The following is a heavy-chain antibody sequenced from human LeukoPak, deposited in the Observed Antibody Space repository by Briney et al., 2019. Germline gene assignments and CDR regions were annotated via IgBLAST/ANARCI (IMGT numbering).Heavy chain of an antibody. V-gene: IGHV1-69*04. CDR2: IIPILGIA. J-gene: IGHJ4*02. CDR1: GGTFSSYA. CDR3: ARMIVGTAMVTPYYFGY. D-gene: IGHD5-18*01. Sequence: ASVKVSCKASGGTFSSYAISWVRQAPGQGLEWMGRIIPILGIANYAQKFQGRVTITADKSTSTAYMELSGLRSEDTAVYYCARMIVGTAMVTPYYFGYWGQGTLVTVSS.